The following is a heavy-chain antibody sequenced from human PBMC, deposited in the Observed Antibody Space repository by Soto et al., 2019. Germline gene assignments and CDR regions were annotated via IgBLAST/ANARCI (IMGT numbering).Heavy chain of an antibody. J-gene: IGHJ6*02. CDR1: GFTVGSNY. V-gene: IGHV3-53*01. CDR3: ARSTYYDILTGSYYYYAMDV. D-gene: IGHD3-9*01. CDR2: IYSEGTP. Sequence: EVQLVESGGGLTQPGVSLRLSCAASGFTVGSNYMSWVRQAPGKGLEWVSVIYSEGTPYYADSVKGRFTISRENSNNTLYLHMTNLRAEDTAVYYCARSTYYDILTGSYYYYAMDVWGQWTTVTVSS.